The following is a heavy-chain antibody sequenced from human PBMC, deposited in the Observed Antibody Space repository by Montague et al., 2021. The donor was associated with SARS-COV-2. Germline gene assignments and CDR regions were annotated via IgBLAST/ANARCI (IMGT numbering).Heavy chain of an antibody. CDR2: IYDSGST. J-gene: IGHJ3*02. D-gene: IGHD5-12*01. Sequence: SETLSLTCTVSGGSISSNNYYWDWIRQPPGKGLEWTGSIYDSGSTYYNPSLKSRVTISVDTSKNHFSLELNSVTAADTAVYYCARRGRKLLPVATTIGGFDIWGQGTMVTVSS. V-gene: IGHV4-39*02. CDR3: ARRGRKLLPVATTIGGFDI. CDR1: GGSISSNNYY.